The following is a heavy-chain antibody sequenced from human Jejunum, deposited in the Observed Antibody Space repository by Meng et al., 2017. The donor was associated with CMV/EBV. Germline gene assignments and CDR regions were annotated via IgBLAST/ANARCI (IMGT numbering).Heavy chain of an antibody. J-gene: IGHJ4*02. CDR3: ARGFLNGYQPFDY. CDR1: GGSVNNYA. V-gene: IGHV1-69*12. CDR2: IIAIFKTP. Sequence: QVQLIQSGAEVKEPGSSMKVSCKSSGGSVNNYAFNWVRQAPGQGLEWMGGIIAIFKTPNYAQKFQGRLTITADESTGTSYMELTSLTSEDTAVYYCARGFLNGYQPFDYWGQGTLVTVSS. D-gene: IGHD5-24*01.